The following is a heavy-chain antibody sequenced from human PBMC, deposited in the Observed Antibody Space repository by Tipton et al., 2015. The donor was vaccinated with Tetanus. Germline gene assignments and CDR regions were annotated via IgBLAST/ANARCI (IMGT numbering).Heavy chain of an antibody. Sequence: QLVQSGAEVKPSETLSLTCTVSGGSINSGGYFWNWIRQYPGKGLEWIGYIYYSGTTHYNPSLKSRLVMSVDVSKNQFSLNLSSVTAADAAVYYCAGSQSWFAFDIWGQGTIVTVSS. CDR1: GGSINSGGYF. J-gene: IGHJ3*02. V-gene: IGHV4-31*03. CDR2: IYYSGTT. D-gene: IGHD3-10*01. CDR3: AGSQSWFAFDI.